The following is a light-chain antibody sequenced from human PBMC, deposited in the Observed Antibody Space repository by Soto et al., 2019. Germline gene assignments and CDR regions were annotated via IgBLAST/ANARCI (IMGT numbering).Light chain of an antibody. J-gene: IGKJ1*01. Sequence: IVMTQSPLSLPVTPGEAASISCRSSQSLLHKNGNNYFNWYLQKPGQSPQVLIYMGFKRASGVPAGFSGSGSGTYFTLKISRVEAEDTGVYYCMQAIQTPRTFGQGTKVEI. CDR2: MGF. CDR3: MQAIQTPRT. V-gene: IGKV2-28*01. CDR1: QSLLHKNGNNY.